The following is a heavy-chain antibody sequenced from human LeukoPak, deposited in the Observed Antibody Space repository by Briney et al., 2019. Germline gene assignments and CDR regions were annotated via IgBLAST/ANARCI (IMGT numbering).Heavy chain of an antibody. J-gene: IGHJ3*02. Sequence: GGSLRLSCAASGFSFSSYNMNWVRQAPGKGLDWVSYISSSSYSIYYAASVKGRFSISRDNAKNSLYLQMNSLRAEDTAVYYCARDKGGYSYGLDAFDIWGQGTMVTVSS. CDR2: ISSSSYSI. CDR3: ARDKGGYSYGLDAFDI. V-gene: IGHV3-48*04. D-gene: IGHD5-18*01. CDR1: GFSFSSYN.